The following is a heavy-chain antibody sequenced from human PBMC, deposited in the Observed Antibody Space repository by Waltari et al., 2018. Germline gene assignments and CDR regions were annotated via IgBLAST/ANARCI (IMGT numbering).Heavy chain of an antibody. V-gene: IGHV1-69*12. J-gene: IGHJ5*02. CDR2: IIPIFGTA. Sequence: QVQLVQSGAEVKKPGSSVKVSCKASGGTFSSYAISWVRQAPGQGLEWMGGIIPIFGTANYAQKFQGRVTITADESTSTAYMELSSLRSEDTAVYYCARVEGSYYYDSSGYQNGFDPWGQGTLVTVSS. CDR3: ARVEGSYYYDSSGYQNGFDP. CDR1: GGTFSSYA. D-gene: IGHD3-22*01.